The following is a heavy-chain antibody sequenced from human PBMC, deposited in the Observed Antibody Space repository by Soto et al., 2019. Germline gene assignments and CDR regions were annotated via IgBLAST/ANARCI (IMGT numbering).Heavy chain of an antibody. V-gene: IGHV1-8*01. J-gene: IGHJ3*02. Sequence: GPVKVSCKASGHTFTSYDINWVRQATGQGLEWMGWMNPNSGNTGYAQKFQGRVTMTRNTSISTAYMELSSLRSEDTAVYYCARAPFTMGFDIWGQGTMVTVSS. CDR3: ARAPFTMGFDI. CDR1: GHTFTSYD. D-gene: IGHD3-10*01. CDR2: MNPNSGNT.